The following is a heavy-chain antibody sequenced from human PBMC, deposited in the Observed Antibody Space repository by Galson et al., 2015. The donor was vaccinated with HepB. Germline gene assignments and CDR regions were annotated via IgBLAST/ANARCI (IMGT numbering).Heavy chain of an antibody. V-gene: IGHV1-3*01. CDR3: ARGRVGEEYFQH. CDR1: GYTFTSYA. J-gene: IGHJ1*01. CDR2: INAGNGNT. D-gene: IGHD2-15*01. Sequence: SVKVSCKASGYTFTSYAMHWVRQAPGQRLEWMGWINAGNGNTKYSQKFQGRVTITRDTSASTAYMELSSLRSEDTAVYYCARGRVGEEYFQHWGQGTLVTVSS.